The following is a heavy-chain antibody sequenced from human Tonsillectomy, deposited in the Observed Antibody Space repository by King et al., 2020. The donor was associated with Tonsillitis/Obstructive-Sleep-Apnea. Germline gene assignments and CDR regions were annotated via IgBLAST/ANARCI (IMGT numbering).Heavy chain of an antibody. CDR3: ARDLGFWSGYSYDAFDI. CDR1: GFTFSSYG. V-gene: IGHV3-33*01. J-gene: IGHJ3*02. D-gene: IGHD3-3*01. CDR2: IWYDGSNK. Sequence: VQLVESGGGVVQPGRSLRLSCAASGFTFSSYGMHWVRQAPGKGLEWVAVIWYDGSNKYYADSVKGRFTISRDNSKNTLYLQMNSLRAEDTAVYYCARDLGFWSGYSYDAFDIWGQGTMVTVSS.